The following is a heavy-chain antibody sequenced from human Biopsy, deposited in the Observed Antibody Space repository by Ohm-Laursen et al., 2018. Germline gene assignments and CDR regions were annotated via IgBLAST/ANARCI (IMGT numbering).Heavy chain of an antibody. CDR1: GGSISSDY. Sequence: SETLSLTCTVSGGSISSDYWSWIRQTPGKGLEWIGYIYYSGSTNYNPSLKSRVTISVDTSKNQFALRLNSVTAADTAVYYCARATNSAGWPYYYFYGMTSGAKGPRSPSP. CDR2: IYYSGST. CDR3: ARATNSAGWPYYYFYGMTS. V-gene: IGHV4-59*01. J-gene: IGHJ6*02. D-gene: IGHD6-19*01.